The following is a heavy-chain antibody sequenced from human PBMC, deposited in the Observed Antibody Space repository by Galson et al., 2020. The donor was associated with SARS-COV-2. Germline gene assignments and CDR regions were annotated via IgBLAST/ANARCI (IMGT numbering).Heavy chain of an antibody. Sequence: SVPVSCKASRFTFTSSAVQWVRQARGQRLEWIGWIVVGSGHTNYAQKFQERVTITRDMSTSTAYMELSSLRSEDTAVYYCAAPDCSSTSCNDAFDIWGQGTMVTVSS. CDR3: AAPDCSSTSCNDAFDI. D-gene: IGHD2-2*01. CDR1: RFTFTSSA. CDR2: IVVGSGHT. J-gene: IGHJ3*02. V-gene: IGHV1-58*01.